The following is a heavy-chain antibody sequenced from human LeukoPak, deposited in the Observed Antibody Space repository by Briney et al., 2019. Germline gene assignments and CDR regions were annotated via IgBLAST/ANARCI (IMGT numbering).Heavy chain of an antibody. CDR2: ISYDGSNK. D-gene: IGHD1-26*01. CDR1: GFTFSSYG. V-gene: IGHV3-30*03. CDR3: ARGPSWERTEYFQH. J-gene: IGHJ1*01. Sequence: PGGSLRLSCAASGFTFSSYGMHWVRQAPGKGLEWVAVISYDGSNKYYADSVKGRFTISRDNSKNTLYLQMNSLRAEDTAVYYCARGPSWERTEYFQHWGQGTLVTVSS.